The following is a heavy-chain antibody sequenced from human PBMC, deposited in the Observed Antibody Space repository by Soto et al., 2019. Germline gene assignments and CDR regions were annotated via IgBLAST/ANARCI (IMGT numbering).Heavy chain of an antibody. CDR1: GFTFNNAW. CDR2: IKSKTDGGTT. D-gene: IGHD6-13*01. V-gene: IGHV3-15*01. CDR3: TTIANIAAAGSFDY. Sequence: EVQLVESGGGLVKPGGSLRLSCAAFGFTFNNAWMSWVRQAPGKGLPWVGRIKSKTDGGTTDYAAPVKGRFTISRDDAKNTLYLQMNSLKTSDTAVYYCTTIANIAAAGSFDYWGQGTLVTVSS. J-gene: IGHJ4*02.